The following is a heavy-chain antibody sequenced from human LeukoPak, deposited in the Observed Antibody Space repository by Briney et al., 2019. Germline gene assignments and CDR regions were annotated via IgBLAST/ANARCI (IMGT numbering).Heavy chain of an antibody. CDR3: ARGLGAIAVAGWSYYFDY. V-gene: IGHV4-4*07. D-gene: IGHD6-19*01. CDR1: GGSISSYY. J-gene: IGHJ4*02. Sequence: SETLSLACTVSGGSISSYYWSWIRQPAGKGLEWIGRIYTSGSTNYNPSLKSRVTMSVDTSKNQFSLKLSSVTAADTAVYYCARGLGAIAVAGWSYYFDYWGQGTLVTVSS. CDR2: IYTSGST.